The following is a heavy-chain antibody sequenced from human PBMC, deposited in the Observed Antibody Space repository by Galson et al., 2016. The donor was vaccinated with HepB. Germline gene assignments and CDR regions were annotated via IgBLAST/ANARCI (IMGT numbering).Heavy chain of an antibody. CDR3: ARHLITIFGVVNNWFDP. Sequence: QVQLQESGPGLVKPSQTLSLTCTASGGSISSSSYYWGWIRQPPGKGLEWIGSIYYGGSTYYNPSLQMRVTISVDTSKNQFSLKLSSVTAADTAVYYCARHLITIFGVVNNWFDPWGQGTLVTVSS. D-gene: IGHD3-3*01. V-gene: IGHV4-39*01. J-gene: IGHJ5*02. CDR1: GGSISSSSYY. CDR2: IYYGGST.